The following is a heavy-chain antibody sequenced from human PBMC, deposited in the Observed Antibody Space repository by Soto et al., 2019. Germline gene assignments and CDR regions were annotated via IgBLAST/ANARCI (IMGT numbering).Heavy chain of an antibody. D-gene: IGHD6-6*01. CDR3: ARASYWFDP. J-gene: IGHJ5*02. CDR2: INHSGST. V-gene: IGHV4-34*01. Sequence: PSETLSLSCAVYGGGFSGYYVSWILQPPGKGLEWMGEINHSGSTNYNPSLKSRVTIAVDTSKNQFSLKLSSVTAADTAVYYCARASYWFDPWGQGTLVTVSS. CDR1: GGGFSGYY.